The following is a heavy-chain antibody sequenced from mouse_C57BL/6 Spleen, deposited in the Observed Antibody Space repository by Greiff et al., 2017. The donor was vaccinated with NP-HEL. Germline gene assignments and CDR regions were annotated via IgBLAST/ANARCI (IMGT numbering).Heavy chain of an antibody. V-gene: IGHV5-4*01. CDR1: GFTFSSYA. D-gene: IGHD1-1*02. CDR2: ISDGGSYT. Sequence: EVNLVESGGGLVKPGGSLKLSCAASGFTFSSYAMSWVRQTPEKRLEWVATISDGGSYTYYPDNVKGRFTISRDNAKNNLYLQMSHLKSEDTAMYYCAREGGKYFDYWGQGTTLTVSS. CDR3: AREGGKYFDY. J-gene: IGHJ2*01.